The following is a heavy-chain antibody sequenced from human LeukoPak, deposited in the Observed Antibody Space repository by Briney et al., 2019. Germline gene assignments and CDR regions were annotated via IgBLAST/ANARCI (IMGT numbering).Heavy chain of an antibody. Sequence: ASVEVSCKASGYTFTSYGISWVRQAPGQGLEWMGWISAYNGNTNYAQKLQGRVTMTTDTSTSTAYMELRSLRSDDTAVYYCARNPNNYDFWSGSPGGVDYWGQGTLVTVSS. CDR1: GYTFTSYG. V-gene: IGHV1-18*01. CDR3: ARNPNNYDFWSGSPGGVDY. J-gene: IGHJ4*02. D-gene: IGHD3-3*01. CDR2: ISAYNGNT.